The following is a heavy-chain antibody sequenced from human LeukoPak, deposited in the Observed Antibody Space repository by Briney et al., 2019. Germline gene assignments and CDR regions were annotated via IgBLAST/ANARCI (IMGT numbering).Heavy chain of an antibody. CDR2: TSGFTGDT. D-gene: IGHD1-1*01. CDR3: ARDLFTAVTTPCDY. J-gene: IGHJ4*02. Sequence: GASVKVSCKASGYTFSNYGISWVRQAPGQGLEWLGWTSGFTGDTNYPLRFQGRITMTTDRSTNTAFMELRNLRPDDTAVYFCARDLFTAVTTPCDYWGQGTLVTVSS. CDR1: GYTFSNYG. V-gene: IGHV1-18*01.